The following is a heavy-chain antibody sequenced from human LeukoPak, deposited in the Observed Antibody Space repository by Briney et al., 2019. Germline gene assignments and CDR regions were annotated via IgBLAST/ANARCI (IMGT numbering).Heavy chain of an antibody. J-gene: IGHJ4*02. D-gene: IGHD2-15*01. CDR3: AKEDVVVVVAATLGDY. Sequence: ETLSLTCTVSGGSISSSGYYWGWIRQPPGKGLEWVSTISGRGGSTYYADSVKGRFTISRDNSKNTLYLQMNSLRAEDTAVYYCAKEDVVVVVAATLGDYWGQGTLVTVSS. V-gene: IGHV3-23*01. CDR1: GGSISSSGYY. CDR2: ISGRGGST.